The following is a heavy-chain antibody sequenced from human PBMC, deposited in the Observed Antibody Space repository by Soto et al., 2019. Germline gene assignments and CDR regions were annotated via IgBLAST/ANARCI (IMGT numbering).Heavy chain of an antibody. CDR3: ARRYGGNFDY. CDR1: GGSISSYY. J-gene: IGHJ4*02. Sequence: QVQLQESGPGLVKPSETLSLTCTVSGGSISSYYWSWIRQPPGKGLEWIGSIYYRGSSNYNPSLKSRVTISVDTSKNQFSLKLSSVTAADTAVYYCARRYGGNFDYWGQGTLVTVSS. CDR2: IYYRGSS. D-gene: IGHD2-15*01. V-gene: IGHV4-59*08.